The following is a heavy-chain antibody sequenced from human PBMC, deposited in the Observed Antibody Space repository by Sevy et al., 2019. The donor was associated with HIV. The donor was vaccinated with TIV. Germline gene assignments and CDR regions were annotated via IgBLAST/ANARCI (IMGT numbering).Heavy chain of an antibody. V-gene: IGHV1-69*13. J-gene: IGHJ5*02. CDR3: ARDGDGGIAAAGTGWFDP. Sequence: ASVKVSCKASGGTFSSYAISWVRQAPGQGLEWMGGIIPIFGTANYAQKFQGRVTITADESTSTAYMELSSLRSEDTAVYYCARDGDGGIAAAGTGWFDPWGQGTLVTVSS. CDR2: IIPIFGTA. CDR1: GGTFSSYA. D-gene: IGHD6-13*01.